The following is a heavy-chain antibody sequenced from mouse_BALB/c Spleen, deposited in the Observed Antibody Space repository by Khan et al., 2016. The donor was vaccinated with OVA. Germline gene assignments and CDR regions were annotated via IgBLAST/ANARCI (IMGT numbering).Heavy chain of an antibody. J-gene: IGHJ3*01. Sequence: QVQLKESGPGLVQPSQSLSITCTVSGFSLTNYSVHWVRQSPGKGLEWLGVIWSAGSTDYNAAFISRLTIRKDNSRSQVFFTMNSRQPNDTAIYYCARRGYDYGRGALFAYWGQGTLVTVSA. V-gene: IGHV2-2*02. CDR3: ARRGYDYGRGALFAY. CDR1: GFSLTNYS. CDR2: IWSAGST. D-gene: IGHD2-4*01.